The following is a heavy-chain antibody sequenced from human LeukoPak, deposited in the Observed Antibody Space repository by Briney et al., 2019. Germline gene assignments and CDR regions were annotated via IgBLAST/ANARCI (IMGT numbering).Heavy chain of an antibody. CDR1: GYTFTSYG. CDR3: ARDCGGDCSPNWFDP. J-gene: IGHJ5*02. Sequence: ASVKVSCKASGYTFTSYGISWVRQAPGQGLEWMGWISAYNGNTNYAQELQGRVTMTTDTSTSTAYMELRSLRSDDTAVYYCARDCGGDCSPNWFDPWGQGTLVTVSS. CDR2: ISAYNGNT. D-gene: IGHD2-21*02. V-gene: IGHV1-18*01.